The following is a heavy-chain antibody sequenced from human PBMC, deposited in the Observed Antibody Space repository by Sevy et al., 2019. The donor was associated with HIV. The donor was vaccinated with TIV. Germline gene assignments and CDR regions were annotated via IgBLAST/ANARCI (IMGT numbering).Heavy chain of an antibody. J-gene: IGHJ5*02. V-gene: IGHV4-59*01. CDR3: AGYSSGWYNWFDP. Sequence: SETLSLTCTVSGGSISSYYWSWIRQPPGKGLEWIGYIYYSGSTNYNPSLRSRVTISVDTSKNQFSLKLSSVTAADTAVYYSAGYSSGWYNWFDPWGQGTLVTVSS. D-gene: IGHD6-19*01. CDR2: IYYSGST. CDR1: GGSISSYY.